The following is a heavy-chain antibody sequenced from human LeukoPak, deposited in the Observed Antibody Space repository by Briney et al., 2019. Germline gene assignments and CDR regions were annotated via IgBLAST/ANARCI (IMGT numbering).Heavy chain of an antibody. J-gene: IGHJ6*03. D-gene: IGHD4-17*01. CDR3: ATSDGDYTAGYYYYMGV. CDR1: VGTFSSYA. CDR2: INPNTAGT. Sequence: ASVKVSCKASVGTFSSYAISWVRQAPGQGLEWMGWINPNTAGTNYAQKFLGRVTLTWDSSISTAYMELNRLTSDDTAVYYCATSDGDYTAGYYYYMGVWGKGTSVTVSS. V-gene: IGHV1-2*02.